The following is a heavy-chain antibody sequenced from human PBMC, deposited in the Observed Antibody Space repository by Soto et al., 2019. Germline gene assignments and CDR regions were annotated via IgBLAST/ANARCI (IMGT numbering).Heavy chain of an antibody. V-gene: IGHV4-39*01. D-gene: IGHD1-1*01. CDR1: GGSISSSSYY. Sequence: PSETLSLTCTVSGGSISSSSYYWGWIRQPPGKGLEWIGSIYYSGSTYYNPSLKSRVTISVDTSKNQFSLKLSSVTAADTAVYHCATQPGTGTDYYYYGTDVWGQGTTVTVSS. CDR3: ATQPGTGTDYYYYGTDV. J-gene: IGHJ6*02. CDR2: IYYSGST.